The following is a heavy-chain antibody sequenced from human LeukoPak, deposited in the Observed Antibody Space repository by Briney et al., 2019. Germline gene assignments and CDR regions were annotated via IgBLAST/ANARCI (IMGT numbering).Heavy chain of an antibody. V-gene: IGHV3-30-3*01. CDR3: ARAPGYCSGGSCYCHY. D-gene: IGHD2-15*01. CDR1: GFIFTNYF. J-gene: IGHJ4*02. Sequence: GGSLRLSCAASGFIFTNYFMSWVRQAPGKGLEWVAVISYDGSNKYYADSVKGRFTISRDNSKNTLYLQMNSLRAEDTAVYYCARAPGYCSGGSCYCHYWGQGTLVTVSS. CDR2: ISYDGSNK.